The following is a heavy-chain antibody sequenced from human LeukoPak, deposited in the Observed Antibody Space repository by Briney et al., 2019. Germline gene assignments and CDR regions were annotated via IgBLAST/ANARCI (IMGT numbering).Heavy chain of an antibody. J-gene: IGHJ4*02. Sequence: GGSLRLSCAASGFTFSDHYMDWVRQAPGKGLEWVGRTRNKANSYTAEYAASVKGRFTISRDDSKNLLYLQMNSLKTEDTAVYYCARNRPLGPLDYWGQGTLVTVSS. CDR1: GFTFSDHY. D-gene: IGHD1-14*01. V-gene: IGHV3-72*01. CDR2: TRNKANSYTA. CDR3: ARNRPLGPLDY.